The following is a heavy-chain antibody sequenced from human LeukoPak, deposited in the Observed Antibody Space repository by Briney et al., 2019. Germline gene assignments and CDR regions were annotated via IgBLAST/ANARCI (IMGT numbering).Heavy chain of an antibody. D-gene: IGHD3-10*01. CDR2: IYYSGST. CDR3: ARNGPYYYGSGSNY. V-gene: IGHV4-61*01. CDR1: GGSVSSGSYY. J-gene: IGHJ4*02. Sequence: SETLSLTCTASGGSVSSGSYYWSWIRQPPGKGLEWIGYIYYSGSTNYNPSLKSRVTISVDTSKNQFSLKLSSVTAADTAVYYCARNGPYYYGSGSNYWGQGTLVTVSS.